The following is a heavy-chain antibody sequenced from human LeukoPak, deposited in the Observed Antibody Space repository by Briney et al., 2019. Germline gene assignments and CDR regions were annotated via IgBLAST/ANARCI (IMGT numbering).Heavy chain of an antibody. J-gene: IGHJ5*02. CDR1: GGSFSGYY. CDR3: AREAKDIVVVVAAYNWFDP. CDR2: INHSGST. Sequence: SETLSLTCAVYGGSFSGYYWSWIRQPPGKGLEWIGEINHSGSTNYNPSLKSRVTISVDTSKNQFSLKLSSVTAADTAVYYCAREAKDIVVVVAAYNWFDPWGQGTLVTVSS. D-gene: IGHD2-15*01. V-gene: IGHV4-34*01.